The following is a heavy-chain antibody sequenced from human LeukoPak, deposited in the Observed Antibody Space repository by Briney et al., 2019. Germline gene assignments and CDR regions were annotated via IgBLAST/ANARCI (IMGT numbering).Heavy chain of an antibody. CDR1: GYSFSLYY. J-gene: IGHJ4*02. CDR2: INPGDGST. Sequence: ASVKVSCKASGYSFSLYYLHWVRQAPGQGPEWMGMINPGDGSTTYRQKFKGRVTLTRDMSTSTIYMELSGLKFEDTAVYYCARDAGSSCHNWGQGTLVTVSS. D-gene: IGHD6-13*01. V-gene: IGHV1-46*01. CDR3: ARDAGSSCHN.